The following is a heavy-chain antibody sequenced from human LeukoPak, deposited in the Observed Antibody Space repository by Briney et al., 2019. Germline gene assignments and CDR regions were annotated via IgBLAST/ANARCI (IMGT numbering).Heavy chain of an antibody. Sequence: GESLKISCKGSGYSFTSYWIGWVRQMPGKGLEWMGIIYPGDSDTRYSPSFQGQVTISADKSISTAYLQWSSLKASDTAMYYCARWDCSSTSCYSFDYWGQGTLVTVFS. CDR3: ARWDCSSTSCYSFDY. J-gene: IGHJ4*02. V-gene: IGHV5-51*01. CDR1: GYSFTSYW. D-gene: IGHD2-2*02. CDR2: IYPGDSDT.